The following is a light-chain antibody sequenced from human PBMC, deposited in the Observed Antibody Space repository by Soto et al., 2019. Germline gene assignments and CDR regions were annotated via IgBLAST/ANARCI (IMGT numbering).Light chain of an antibody. CDR3: QQGYSRPRT. CDR2: TSS. J-gene: IGKJ1*01. V-gene: IGKV1-39*01. Sequence: DTQMTQSPSSLSASVGDRVTITCRASQSISTYLNWYQQKPGKAPNLLIFTSSTLESGVPSRFSGSGSGTDFTLTISSLQPEDFATYFCQQGYSRPRTFGQGTKVEIK. CDR1: QSISTY.